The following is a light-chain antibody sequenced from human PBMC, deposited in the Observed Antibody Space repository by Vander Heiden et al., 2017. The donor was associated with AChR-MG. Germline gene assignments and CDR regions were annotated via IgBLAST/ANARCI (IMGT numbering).Light chain of an antibody. CDR3: MPVTHLYT. CDR2: KVS. V-gene: IGKV2-30*01. CDR1: QSLLYSDGNTY. J-gene: IGKJ2*01. Sequence: DVGMTRSPLSLPVTLGQPASISCMASQSLLYSDGNTYLHWFAQRTGQVPRCLIYKVSIRDSGVPDRVSCSGSGTDFTLKISRVEAEDVGVYYCMPVTHLYTFGLGPKLEIK.